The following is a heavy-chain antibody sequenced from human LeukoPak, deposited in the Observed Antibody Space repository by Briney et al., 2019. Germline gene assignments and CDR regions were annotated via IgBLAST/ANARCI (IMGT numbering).Heavy chain of an antibody. J-gene: IGHJ6*03. CDR2: INSSGSTI. Sequence: GGSVRLSCAASGFTFTNHGMHWVRQAPGKGLEWVSYINSSGSTIYYADSVKGRFTISRDNAKNSLYLQMNSLRAEDTAVYYCARVSKDIQSMVRGQNYYYYYMDVWGKGTTVTISS. D-gene: IGHD3-10*01. CDR1: GFTFTNHG. V-gene: IGHV3-48*04. CDR3: ARVSKDIQSMVRGQNYYYYYMDV.